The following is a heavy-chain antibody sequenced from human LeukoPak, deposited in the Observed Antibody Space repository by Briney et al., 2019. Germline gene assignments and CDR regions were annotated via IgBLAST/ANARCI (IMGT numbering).Heavy chain of an antibody. D-gene: IGHD3-10*02. Sequence: GGSLRLTCAASGFTFSSYEMNWVRQAPGKGLKWVSYISSSGSTIYYADSVKGRFTISRDNAKNSLYLQMNSLRAEDTAVYYCAELGITMIGGVWGKGTTVTTSS. CDR2: ISSSGSTI. V-gene: IGHV3-48*03. CDR1: GFTFSSYE. CDR3: AELGITMIGGV. J-gene: IGHJ6*04.